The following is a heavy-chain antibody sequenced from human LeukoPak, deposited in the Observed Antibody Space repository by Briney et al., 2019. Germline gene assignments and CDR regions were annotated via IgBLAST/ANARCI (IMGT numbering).Heavy chain of an antibody. Sequence: ASVKVSCKASGYTFTSYAMNWVRQAPGQGLEWMGWINTNTGNPTYAQGFTGRFVFSLDTSVSTAYLQISSLKAEDTAVYYCASRRTGGVIIRDNWFDPWGQGTLVTVSS. CDR1: GYTFTSYA. D-gene: IGHD3-16*01. V-gene: IGHV7-4-1*02. J-gene: IGHJ5*02. CDR2: INTNTGNP. CDR3: ASRRTGGVIIRDNWFDP.